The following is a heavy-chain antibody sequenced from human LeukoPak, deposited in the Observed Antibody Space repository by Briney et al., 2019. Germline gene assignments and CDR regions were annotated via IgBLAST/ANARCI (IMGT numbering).Heavy chain of an antibody. V-gene: IGHV1-2*02. CDR2: INPNSGGT. CDR1: RNTVTGYY. CDR3: ATAFGVVTNDAFDI. J-gene: IGHJ3*02. D-gene: IGHD3-3*01. Sequence: APVKVSCKASRNTVTGYYLHWVRQASGQGLEWMGWINPNSGGTKYAQKVQGRVTVTRDTSISTAWMELSRVRSEDTAVYYCATAFGVVTNDAFDIWGQGTMVTVSS.